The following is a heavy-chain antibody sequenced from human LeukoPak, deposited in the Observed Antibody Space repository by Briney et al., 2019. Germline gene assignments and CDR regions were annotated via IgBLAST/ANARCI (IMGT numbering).Heavy chain of an antibody. J-gene: IGHJ5*02. D-gene: IGHD2-2*01. CDR2: IIPIFGTA. CDR3: ARERPGTNFDP. Sequence: ASVNVSCKASRGTFSSYAISWVRQAPGQGLEWMGGIIPIFGTANYAQKFQGRVTITADESTSTAYMELSSLRSEDTAVYYCARERPGTNFDPWGQGTLVTVSS. V-gene: IGHV1-69*13. CDR1: RGTFSSYA.